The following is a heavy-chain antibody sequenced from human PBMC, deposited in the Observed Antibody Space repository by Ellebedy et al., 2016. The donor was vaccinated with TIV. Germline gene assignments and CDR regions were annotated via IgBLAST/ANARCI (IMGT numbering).Heavy chain of an antibody. J-gene: IGHJ4*02. V-gene: IGHV5-10-1*01. Sequence: GESLKISCKGSGYSFTSYWISWVRQMPGKGLEWMGRIDPSDSYTNYSPSFQGHVTISADKSISTAYLQWSSLKASDTAMYYCARWGEHYDFWSGYYLDDYWGQGTLVTVSS. CDR1: GYSFTSYW. CDR2: IDPSDSYT. CDR3: ARWGEHYDFWSGYYLDDY. D-gene: IGHD3-3*01.